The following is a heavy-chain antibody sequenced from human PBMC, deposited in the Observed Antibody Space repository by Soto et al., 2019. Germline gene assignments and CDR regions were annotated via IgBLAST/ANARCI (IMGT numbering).Heavy chain of an antibody. CDR3: ATWVDYGDFEGFAF. D-gene: IGHD4-17*01. CDR1: GYSFTDYK. CDR2: VDPNGGGS. Sequence: QGQLLQSGAEVKKPGASVKVSCKTSGYSFTDYKLHWVRQAPGQGLEWMGWVDPNGGGSNSAKKFQGSVTMTWDTSITTAYLDLTRLTTNDTATYFCATWVDYGDFEGFAFWGQGTLVTVSS. J-gene: IGHJ4*02. V-gene: IGHV1-2*04.